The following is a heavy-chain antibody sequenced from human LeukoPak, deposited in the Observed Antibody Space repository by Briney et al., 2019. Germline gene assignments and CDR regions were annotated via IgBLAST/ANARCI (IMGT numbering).Heavy chain of an antibody. Sequence: SETLSLTCAVYGGSFSGYYWSWIRQPPGKGLEWIGEINHSGSTNYNPSLKSRVTISVDTSKNQFSLKLSSVTAADTAVYYCARRTYHGRRGPSDYWGQGTLVTVSS. CDR1: GGSFSGYY. J-gene: IGHJ4*02. V-gene: IGHV4-34*01. CDR2: INHSGST. CDR3: ARRTYHGRRGPSDY. D-gene: IGHD1-14*01.